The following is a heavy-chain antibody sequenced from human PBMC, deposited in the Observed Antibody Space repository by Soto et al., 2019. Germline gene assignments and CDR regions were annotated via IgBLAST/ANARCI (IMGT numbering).Heavy chain of an antibody. J-gene: IGHJ6*02. CDR3: ARPLTVPTAPYGLDV. V-gene: IGHV4-39*01. CDR2: LYSDGSS. Sequence: QLQLQESGPGLVKPSETLSLTCTVSGGSISRSSYYWLWIRQPPGKGLEWIGSLYSDGSSKYNPSLKSRVTISVVTSKNQFSLRVSSVTAADTAVSYCARPLTVPTAPYGLDVWGQGTTVTVSS. CDR1: GGSISRSSYY. D-gene: IGHD2-2*01.